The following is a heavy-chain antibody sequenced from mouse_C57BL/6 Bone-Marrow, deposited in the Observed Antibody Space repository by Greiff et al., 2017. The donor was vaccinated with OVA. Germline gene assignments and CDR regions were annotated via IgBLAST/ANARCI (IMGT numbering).Heavy chain of an antibody. CDR1: GFSLTSYG. Sequence: VKLVESGPGLVQPSQSLSITCTVSGFSLTSYGVHWVRQSPGKGLEWLGVIWSGGSTDYNAAFISRLSISKDNSKSQVFFKMNSLQADDTAIYYCASTVNWDVAWLAYWGQGTLVTVSA. D-gene: IGHD4-1*01. CDR2: IWSGGST. J-gene: IGHJ3*01. CDR3: ASTVNWDVAWLAY. V-gene: IGHV2-2*01.